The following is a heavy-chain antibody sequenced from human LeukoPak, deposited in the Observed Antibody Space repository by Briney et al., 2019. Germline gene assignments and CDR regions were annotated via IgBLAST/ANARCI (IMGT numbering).Heavy chain of an antibody. Sequence: GGSLRLSCAASGFSVSTSYMSWVRQAPGKGLEYVSVLYDSGETYYAESVKGRVTISRDNSKNTVYLQMNSLRVEDTAVYYCARAAYDSGGYTANHDFWGQGTLVTVSS. CDR3: ARAAYDSGGYTANHDF. J-gene: IGHJ4*02. CDR1: GFSVSTSY. CDR2: LYDSGET. V-gene: IGHV3-53*01. D-gene: IGHD3-22*01.